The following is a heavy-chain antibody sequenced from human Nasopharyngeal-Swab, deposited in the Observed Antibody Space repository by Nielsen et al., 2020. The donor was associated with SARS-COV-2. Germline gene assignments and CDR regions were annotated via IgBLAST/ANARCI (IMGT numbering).Heavy chain of an antibody. CDR3: ARVRRAGDSSGWYVFDY. CDR2: ISAYNGNT. Sequence: ASVKVSCKASGYTFTSYGISWVRQAPGQGLEWMGWISAYNGNTNYAQKLQGRVTMTTDTSTSTAYMELRSLRSDDTAVYYCARVRRAGDSSGWYVFDYWGQGTLVTVSS. CDR1: GYTFTSYG. J-gene: IGHJ4*02. D-gene: IGHD6-19*01. V-gene: IGHV1-18*01.